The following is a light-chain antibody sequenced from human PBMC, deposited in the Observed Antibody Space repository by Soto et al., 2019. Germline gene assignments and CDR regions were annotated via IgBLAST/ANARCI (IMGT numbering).Light chain of an antibody. CDR2: DAL. CDR3: MQTIPRLT. Sequence: DIQPAQSPSSLFACVGDRVTFNCQASHGVRNYLNWYQQKSARAPKRLIDDALNLHAGVPSRCSGSGTGTDFTMEIHRVEAVDVGYCYYMQTIPRLTFGQGTRLEIK. V-gene: IGKV1-33*01. CDR1: HGVRNY. J-gene: IGKJ5*01.